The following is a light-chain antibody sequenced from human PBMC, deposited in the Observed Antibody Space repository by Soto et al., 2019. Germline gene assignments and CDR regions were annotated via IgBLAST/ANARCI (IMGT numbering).Light chain of an antibody. CDR1: GSNIGTNT. CDR2: SDN. CDR3: AAWEVSVVG. Sequence: QAVLTQPPSASGTPGQWVTISCSGSGSNIGTNTVTWYQQLPGAAPRLLISSDNQRPSGVPARFSGSKSGTSASLAISGLQSEDEADYYCAAWEVSVVGFGGGTKLTVL. J-gene: IGLJ3*02. V-gene: IGLV1-44*01.